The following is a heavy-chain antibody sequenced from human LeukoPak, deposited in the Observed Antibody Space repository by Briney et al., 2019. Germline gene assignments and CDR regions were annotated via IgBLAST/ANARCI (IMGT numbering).Heavy chain of an antibody. CDR2: IKQDGSEK. J-gene: IGHJ4*02. Sequence: GGSLRLSCAASGFTFSSYWMSWVRQAPGKGLEWVANIKQDGSEKYYVDSVKGRFTISRDNAKNSLYLQMNSLRAEDTAVYYCARAVLRFLEWSDSGYFDSWGQGTLVTVSS. V-gene: IGHV3-7*01. CDR3: ARAVLRFLEWSDSGYFDS. CDR1: GFTFSSYW. D-gene: IGHD3-3*01.